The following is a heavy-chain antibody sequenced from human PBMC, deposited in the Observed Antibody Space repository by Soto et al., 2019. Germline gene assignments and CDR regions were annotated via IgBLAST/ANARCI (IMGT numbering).Heavy chain of an antibody. CDR2: INPNNGGT. J-gene: IGHJ4*02. CDR1: GYSFTCNS. V-gene: IGHV1-2*04. CDR3: VIQRSGVVY. D-gene: IGHD2-15*01. Sequence: SVKASCKASGYSFTCNSIHWARQAPGQGLEWMGWINPNNGGTNYAQRFRGWVTMTRDTSVSTAYMDLNRLKSDDTSVYYWVIQRSGVVYWGQGTLVTVSS.